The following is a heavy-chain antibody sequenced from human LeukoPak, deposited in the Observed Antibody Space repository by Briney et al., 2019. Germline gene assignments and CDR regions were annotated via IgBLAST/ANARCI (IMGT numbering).Heavy chain of an antibody. CDR2: IIPIFGTA. CDR1: GGTFSSYA. D-gene: IGHD3-10*01. J-gene: IGHJ4*02. Sequence: ASVKVSCKASGGTFSSYAISWVRQAPGQGLEWMGGIIPIFGTANYAQKFQGRVTMTRDTSTSTVYMELSSLRSEDTAVYYCARVGFGDYWGQGTLVTVSS. V-gene: IGHV1-69*05. CDR3: ARVGFGDY.